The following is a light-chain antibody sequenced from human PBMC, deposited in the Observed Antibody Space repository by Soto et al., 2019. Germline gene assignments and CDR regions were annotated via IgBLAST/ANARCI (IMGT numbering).Light chain of an antibody. CDR2: GAS. CDR1: QSVSSSY. CDR3: QQSGSSPLT. V-gene: IGKV3-20*01. Sequence: EIVLTHSPGTLSLGPWERRTLSSXPSQSVSSSYLAWYQQKPGQAPRLLIYGASSRATGIPDRFSGSGSATDFTLTISRLEPEDFAVYFCQQSGSSPLTFGGGTKVDI. J-gene: IGKJ4*01.